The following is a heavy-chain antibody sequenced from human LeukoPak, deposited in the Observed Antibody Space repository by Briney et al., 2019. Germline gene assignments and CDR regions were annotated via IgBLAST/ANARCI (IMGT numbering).Heavy chain of an antibody. CDR3: TRDHGLDV. Sequence: GGSLRLSCAASGFTFSSYWMSWVRQAPGKGLEWVANIKQDGSEKYYVDSVKGRFTISRDNAKNMLYLEMNSLRVEDTAVYFCTRDHGLDVWGQGTTVTVSS. J-gene: IGHJ6*02. V-gene: IGHV3-7*01. CDR2: IKQDGSEK. CDR1: GFTFSSYW.